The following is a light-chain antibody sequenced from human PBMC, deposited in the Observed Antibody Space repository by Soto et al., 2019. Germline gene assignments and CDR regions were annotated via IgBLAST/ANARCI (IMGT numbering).Light chain of an antibody. J-gene: IGKJ1*01. CDR2: DAS. V-gene: IGKV3D-15*01. CDR1: QSVSSY. CDR3: QQYNDWPLT. Sequence: LPQSPATLSLSPGARATLSCRASQSVSSYLAWYQQKPGQAPRLLIYDASNRATGIPARFSGSGSGTEFTLTISSLQSEDFALYYCQQYNDWPLTFGQGTKVDIK.